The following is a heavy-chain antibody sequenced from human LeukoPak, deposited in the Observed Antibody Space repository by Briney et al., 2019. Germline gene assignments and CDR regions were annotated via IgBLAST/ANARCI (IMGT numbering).Heavy chain of an antibody. Sequence: SETLSLTCTVSGGSISSYYWSWVRQPPGKGLEWSGYIYYSGSTNYNPSLKSRVTISVDTSKNQFSLKLSSVTAADTAVYYCARSIAARPYGMDVWGQGTTVTVSS. J-gene: IGHJ6*02. CDR3: ARSIAARPYGMDV. D-gene: IGHD6-6*01. CDR1: GGSISSYY. V-gene: IGHV4-59*01. CDR2: IYYSGST.